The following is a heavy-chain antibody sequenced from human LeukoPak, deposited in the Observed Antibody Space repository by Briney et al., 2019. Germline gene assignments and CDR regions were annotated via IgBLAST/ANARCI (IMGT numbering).Heavy chain of an antibody. CDR1: GGTFSSYA. Sequence: GASVKVSCKASGGTFSSYAISWVRQAPGQGLEWMGRTIPIFGTANYAQKFQGRVTITTDESTSTAYMELSSPRSEDTAVYYCATDDCSGGSCYLDYWGQGTLVTVSS. D-gene: IGHD2-15*01. J-gene: IGHJ4*02. V-gene: IGHV1-69*05. CDR2: TIPIFGTA. CDR3: ATDDCSGGSCYLDY.